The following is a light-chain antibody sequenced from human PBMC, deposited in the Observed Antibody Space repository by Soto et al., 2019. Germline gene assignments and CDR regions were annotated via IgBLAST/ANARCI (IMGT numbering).Light chain of an antibody. CDR3: QQSLSSPPT. J-gene: IGKJ4*01. V-gene: IGKV1-39*01. CDR2: SAS. Sequence: DIQVTQSPSSLSAFIGDRVTITCRASRSIGNYLNWYQQKPGKAPKLLIYSASSLQSGVPSRFNGSGSGTDFTLTLSSLQPEDFATYFCQQSLSSPPTFGGGTKVEI. CDR1: RSIGNY.